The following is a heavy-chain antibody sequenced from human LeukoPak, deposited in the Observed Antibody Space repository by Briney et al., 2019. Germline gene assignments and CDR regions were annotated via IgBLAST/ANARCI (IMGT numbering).Heavy chain of an antibody. CDR3: ARGAPMYSSGWYGRDY. D-gene: IGHD6-19*01. CDR2: INPNSGGT. V-gene: IGHV1-2*02. J-gene: IGHJ4*02. Sequence: ASVTVSCKASGYTFTVYYMHWVRQAPGQGLEWMGWINPNSGGTNYAQKFQGRVTMTRDTSISTAYMELSRLRSDDTAVYYCARGAPMYSSGWYGRDYWGQGTLVTVSS. CDR1: GYTFTVYY.